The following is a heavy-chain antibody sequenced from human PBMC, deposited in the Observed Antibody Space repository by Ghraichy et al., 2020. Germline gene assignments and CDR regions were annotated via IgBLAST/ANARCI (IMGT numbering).Heavy chain of an antibody. D-gene: IGHD3-3*01. CDR1: GGSVSSGYYF. CDR2: INHSGNT. CDR3: ARSFGVMIPDGFDI. J-gene: IGHJ3*02. Sequence: TLSLTCSVSGGSVSSGYYFWSWIRKPPGKGLEWIGYINHSGNTNYNPSLQSRLTISVDTSKNQVSLNLRSVTAADSAVYYCARSFGVMIPDGFDIWGQXTMVTVSS. V-gene: IGHV4-61*01.